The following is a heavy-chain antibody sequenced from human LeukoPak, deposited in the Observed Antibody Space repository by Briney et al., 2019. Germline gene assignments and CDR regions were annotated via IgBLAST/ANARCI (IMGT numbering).Heavy chain of an antibody. CDR2: IKSDGSST. CDR1: GFTFSIYS. J-gene: IGHJ5*02. V-gene: IGHV3-74*01. CDR3: AKSDWFDP. Sequence: GGSLRLSCAASGFTFSIYSMHWVRQAPGKGLVWVSRIKSDGSSTSYADSVKGRFTISRGNAKNTLYLQMDSLRVGDTAVYYCAKSDWFDPWGQGTLVTVSS.